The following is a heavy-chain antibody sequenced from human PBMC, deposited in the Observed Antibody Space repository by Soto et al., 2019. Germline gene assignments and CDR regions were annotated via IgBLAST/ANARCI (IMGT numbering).Heavy chain of an antibody. CDR2: NRNKANSYTT. J-gene: IGHJ6*02. V-gene: IGHV3-72*01. Sequence: EVQLVESGGGLVQPGGSLRLSCAASGFTFSDHYMDWVRQDPGEGLEWVGRNRNKANSYTTEYAASVKGRFTISRDDSKNSLYLQMNSLKTEDTVVYYCARGPPSRVTTGYYYGMDVWGQGTTVTVSS. D-gene: IGHD4-17*01. CDR1: GFTFSDHY. CDR3: ARGPPSRVTTGYYYGMDV.